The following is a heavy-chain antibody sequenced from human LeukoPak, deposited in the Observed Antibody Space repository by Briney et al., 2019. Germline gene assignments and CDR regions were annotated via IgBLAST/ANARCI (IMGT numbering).Heavy chain of an antibody. CDR1: GGSISNGGYY. D-gene: IGHD5-18*01. CDR3: AKGYNYGPFDY. V-gene: IGHV4-31*03. Sequence: PSETLSLTCTVSGGSISNGGYYWNWIRQHPGKGLEWIGYIYYSGNTYYNPSLKSRVTISADTSKNQFSLKLSSVTAADTAVYYCAKGYNYGPFDYWGQGTLVTVSS. J-gene: IGHJ4*02. CDR2: IYYSGNT.